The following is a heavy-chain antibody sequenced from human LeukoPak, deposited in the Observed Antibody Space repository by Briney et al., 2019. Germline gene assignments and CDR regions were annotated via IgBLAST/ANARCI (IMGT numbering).Heavy chain of an antibody. CDR3: ARGTTYYYDSSGYPFSY. CDR1: GYTFTSYA. J-gene: IGHJ4*02. CDR2: MNPNSGNT. D-gene: IGHD3-22*01. V-gene: IGHV1-8*03. Sequence: ASVKVSCKASGYTFTSYAMNWVRQATGQGLEWMGWMNPNSGNTGYAQKFQGRVTITRNTSISTAYMELSSLRSEDTAVYYCARGTTYYYDSSGYPFSYWGQGTLVTVSS.